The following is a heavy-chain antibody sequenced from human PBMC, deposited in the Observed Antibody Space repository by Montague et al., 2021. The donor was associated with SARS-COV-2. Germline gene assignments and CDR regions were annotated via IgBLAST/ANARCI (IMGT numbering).Heavy chain of an antibody. J-gene: IGHJ6*02. D-gene: IGHD3-10*01. CDR1: GGSISSGSYY. CDR3: ARVGVGTMVRGVIPAYDNYGMDV. CDR2: IYTSGST. V-gene: IGHV4-61*02. Sequence: TLSLTCTVSGGSISSGSYYWSWIRQPAGKGLEWIGRIYTSGSTNYNPSLKSRVTISVDTSKNQFSLRLSSVTAADTAVYYCARVGVGTMVRGVIPAYDNYGMDVWGQGTTVTVSS.